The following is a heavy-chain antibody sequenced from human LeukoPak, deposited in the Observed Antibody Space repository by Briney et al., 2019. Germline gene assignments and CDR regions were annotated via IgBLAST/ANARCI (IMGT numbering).Heavy chain of an antibody. Sequence: GGSLRLSCAASGFTFSSYSMNWVRQAPGKGLEWVSSISSSSSYIYYADSVKGRFTISRDNAKNSLYLQMNSLRAEDTAVYYCARAPQAGAGSDLFWGQGTLVTVS. D-gene: IGHD6-19*01. CDR2: ISSSSSYI. CDR1: GFTFSSYS. J-gene: IGHJ4*02. CDR3: ARAPQAGAGSDLF. V-gene: IGHV3-21*01.